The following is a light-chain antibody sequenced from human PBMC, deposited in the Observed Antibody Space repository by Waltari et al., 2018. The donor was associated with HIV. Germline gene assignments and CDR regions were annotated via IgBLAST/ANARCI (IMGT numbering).Light chain of an antibody. CDR3: QQYNNWPPIT. CDR2: GAS. Sequence: SCRASQSVSSNLAWYQQKPGQAPRLLIYGASTRATGIPARFSGSGSGTDFTLTISSLQSEDFAVYYCQQYNNWPPITFGQGTRLEIK. V-gene: IGKV3-15*01. CDR1: QSVSSN. J-gene: IGKJ5*01.